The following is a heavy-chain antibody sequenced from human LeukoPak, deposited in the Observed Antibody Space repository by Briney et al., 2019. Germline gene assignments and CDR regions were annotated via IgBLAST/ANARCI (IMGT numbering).Heavy chain of an antibody. D-gene: IGHD6-6*01. V-gene: IGHV3-21*01. J-gene: IGHJ4*02. Sequence: GGSLRLSCAASGFTFSSYSMNWVRQAPGKGLEWVSSISSSSSYIYYADSVKGRFTISRDNAKNSLYLQMNSLRAEDTAVYYRARDSIGSSPSWSPTDYWGQGTLVTVSS. CDR1: GFTFSSYS. CDR3: ARDSIGSSPSWSPTDY. CDR2: ISSSSSYI.